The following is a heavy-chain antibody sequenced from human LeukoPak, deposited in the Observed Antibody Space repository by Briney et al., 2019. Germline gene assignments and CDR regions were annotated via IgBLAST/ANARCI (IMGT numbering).Heavy chain of an antibody. CDR3: ARDTTGWLQLDY. J-gene: IGHJ4*02. CDR1: GGSISSYY. D-gene: IGHD5-24*01. Sequence: SETLSLTCTVSGGSISSYYWSWIRQPPGKGLEGIGYIYYSGSTNYNPSLKSRVTISVATSKNQFSLRLSSVTAADTAVYYCARDTTGWLQLDYWGQGTLVTVSS. CDR2: IYYSGST. V-gene: IGHV4-59*01.